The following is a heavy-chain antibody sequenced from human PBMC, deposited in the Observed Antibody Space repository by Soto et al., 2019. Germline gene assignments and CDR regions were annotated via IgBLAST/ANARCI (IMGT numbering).Heavy chain of an antibody. V-gene: IGHV6-1*01. CDR1: GDSVSSNSAA. CDR2: TYYRSKWYN. CDR3: ASRYCSSTSCYAGAFDI. Sequence: SQTLSLTCAISGDSVSSNSAAWNWIRQSPSRGLEWLGRTYYRSKWYNDYAVSVKSRITINPDTSKNQFSLQLNSVTPEDTAVYYCASRYCSSTSCYAGAFDIWGQGTMVTVSS. D-gene: IGHD2-2*01. J-gene: IGHJ3*02.